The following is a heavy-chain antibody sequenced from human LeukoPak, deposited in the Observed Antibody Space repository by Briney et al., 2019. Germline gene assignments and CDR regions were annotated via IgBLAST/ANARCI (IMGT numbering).Heavy chain of an antibody. D-gene: IGHD2-15*01. Sequence: SETLSLTCTVSGGSISSSSYYWGWIRQPPGKGLERIGSIYYSGSTYYNPSLKSRVTISVDTSKNQFSLKLSSVTAADTAVYYCARHRSDSGGSLDYWGQGTLVTVSS. CDR2: IYYSGST. CDR1: GGSISSSSYY. J-gene: IGHJ4*02. CDR3: ARHRSDSGGSLDY. V-gene: IGHV4-39*01.